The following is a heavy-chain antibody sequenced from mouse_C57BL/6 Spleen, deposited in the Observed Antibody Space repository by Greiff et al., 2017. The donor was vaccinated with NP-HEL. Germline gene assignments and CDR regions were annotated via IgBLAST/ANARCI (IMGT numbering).Heavy chain of an antibody. CDR2: ISSGGSYT. Sequence: EVMLVESGGDLVKPGGSLKLSCAASGFTFSSYGMSWVRQTPDKRLEWVATISSGGSYTYYPDSVKGRFTISRDNAKNTLYLQMSSLKSEDTAMYYCAQTDMVPFGYWGQGTTLTVSS. D-gene: IGHD2-2*01. J-gene: IGHJ2*01. CDR1: GFTFSSYG. CDR3: AQTDMVPFGY. V-gene: IGHV5-6*01.